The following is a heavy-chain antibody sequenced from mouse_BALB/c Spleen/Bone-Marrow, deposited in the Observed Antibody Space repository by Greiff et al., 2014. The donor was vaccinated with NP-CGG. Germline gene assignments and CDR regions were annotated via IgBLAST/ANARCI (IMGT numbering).Heavy chain of an antibody. J-gene: IGHJ4*01. Sequence: EVQGVESGGGLVKPGGSLKLSCAASGFTFSDYYMYWVRQTPEKRLEWVATISDGGSYTYYPDSVKGRFTISRDNAKNNLYPQMSSLKSEDTAMYYCARDRRITTATYAMDYWGQGTSVTVSS. D-gene: IGHD1-2*01. CDR1: GFTFSDYY. V-gene: IGHV5-4*02. CDR2: ISDGGSYT. CDR3: ARDRRITTATYAMDY.